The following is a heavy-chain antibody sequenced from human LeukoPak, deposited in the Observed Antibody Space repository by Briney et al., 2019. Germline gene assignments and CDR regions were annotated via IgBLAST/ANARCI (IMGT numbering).Heavy chain of an antibody. J-gene: IGHJ4*02. CDR2: INPNSGGT. Sequence: ASVKVSCKASGYTFTGYYTHWVRQAPGQGLEWMGWINPNSGGTNYAQKFQGRVTMTRDTSTSTVYMELSSLRSEDTAVYYCAGGASSIAARPGVYYFDYWGQGTLVTVSS. V-gene: IGHV1-2*02. CDR3: AGGASSIAARPGVYYFDY. CDR1: GYTFTGYY. D-gene: IGHD6-6*01.